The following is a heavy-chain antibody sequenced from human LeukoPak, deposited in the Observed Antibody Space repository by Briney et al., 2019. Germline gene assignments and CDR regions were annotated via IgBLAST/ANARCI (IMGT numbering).Heavy chain of an antibody. D-gene: IGHD6-13*01. J-gene: IGHJ4*02. CDR2: INHSGST. CDR3: ARGRRYSSSFVDY. Sequence: SETLSLTCAVYGGSFSGYYWSWIPQPPGKGLEWIGEINHSGSTNYNPSLKSRVTISVDTSKNQFSLKLSSVTAADTAVYYCARGRRYSSSFVDYWGQGTLVTVSS. V-gene: IGHV4-34*01. CDR1: GGSFSGYY.